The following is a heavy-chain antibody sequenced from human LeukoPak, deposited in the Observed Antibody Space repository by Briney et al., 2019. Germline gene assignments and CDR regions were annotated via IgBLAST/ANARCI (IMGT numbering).Heavy chain of an antibody. Sequence: PSETLSLTCTVSGGSISSGGYYWSWIRQPPGKGLEWIGYIYHSGSTYYNPSLKSRVTISADRSKNQFSLKLSSVTAADTAVYYCARQRAAAAYYFDYWGQGTLVTVSS. J-gene: IGHJ4*02. V-gene: IGHV4-30-2*01. CDR1: GGSISSGGYY. D-gene: IGHD6-13*01. CDR3: ARQRAAAAYYFDY. CDR2: IYHSGST.